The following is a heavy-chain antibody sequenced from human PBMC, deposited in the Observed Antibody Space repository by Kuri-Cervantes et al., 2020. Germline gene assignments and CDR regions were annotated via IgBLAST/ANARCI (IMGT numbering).Heavy chain of an antibody. J-gene: IGHJ3*02. D-gene: IGHD6-13*01. V-gene: IGHV7-4-1*01. CDR1: GYTFTSYA. CDR2: INTNTGNP. CDR3: ARDTGLGYSSSWVDAFDI. Sequence: ASVKVSCKASGYTFTSYAMNWVRQAPGQGLEWMGWINTNTGNPTYAQGFTGRFVFSLDTSVSTAYLQICSLKAEDTAVYYCARDTGLGYSSSWVDAFDIWGLGTMVTVSS.